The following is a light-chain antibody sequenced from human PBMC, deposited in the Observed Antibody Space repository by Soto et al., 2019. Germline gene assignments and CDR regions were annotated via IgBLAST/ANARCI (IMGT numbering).Light chain of an antibody. Sequence: QSALTQPRSVSGSPGQSVTISCTGSSSDVGGYNYVSWYQHHPGKAPKLMISDVTKRPSGVPDRFSGSKSGNTASLTISGHQAEDDADYYFYSYAGSYTWVFGGGTKLTVL. CDR2: DVT. V-gene: IGLV2-11*01. CDR1: SSDVGGYNY. CDR3: YSYAGSYTWV. J-gene: IGLJ3*02.